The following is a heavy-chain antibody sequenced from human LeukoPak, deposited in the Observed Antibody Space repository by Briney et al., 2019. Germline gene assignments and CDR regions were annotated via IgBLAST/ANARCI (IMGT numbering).Heavy chain of an antibody. CDR3: ARLVVPAAAYYYYGMDV. CDR1: GGSFSGYY. Sequence: SETLSLTCAVYGGSFSGYYWSWIRQPPGKGLEWIGEINHSGSTNYNPSLKRRVTISVDTSKNQFSLKLSSVTAADTAVYYCARLVVPAAAYYYYGMDVWGQGTTVTVSS. CDR2: INHSGST. J-gene: IGHJ6*02. D-gene: IGHD2-2*01. V-gene: IGHV4-34*01.